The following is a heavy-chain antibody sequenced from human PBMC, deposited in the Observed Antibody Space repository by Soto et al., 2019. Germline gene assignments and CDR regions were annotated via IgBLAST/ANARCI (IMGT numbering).Heavy chain of an antibody. CDR2: TYYRSRWYN. D-gene: IGHD1-7*01. V-gene: IGHV6-1*01. CDR1: GDSVPSNSAG. CDR3: AGTTSHYWYYMDV. J-gene: IGHJ6*03. Sequence: XXTLSLSCAISGDSVPSNSAGWNCLRQSPSRGLEWLGRTYYRSRWYNDYAVSVKSRITINPDTSKNQFSLQLTSVTPEDTAVYYCAGTTSHYWYYMDVWGKGTTVTVSS.